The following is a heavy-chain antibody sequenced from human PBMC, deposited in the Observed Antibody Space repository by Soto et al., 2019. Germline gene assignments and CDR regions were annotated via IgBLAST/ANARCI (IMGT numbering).Heavy chain of an antibody. Sequence: GGSLRLSFAASGFTFSDYYMSWIRQAPGKGLEWAAYISSSSPYTNSADSVKGRFPISRANAKNSLYLQMSSLRAEDTAVYYCATGQYEYDSSAYCYSWGLGTLVTVSS. J-gene: IGHJ4*02. CDR2: ISSSSPYT. V-gene: IGHV3-11*03. CDR3: ATGQYEYDSSAYCYS. D-gene: IGHD3-22*01. CDR1: GFTFSDYY.